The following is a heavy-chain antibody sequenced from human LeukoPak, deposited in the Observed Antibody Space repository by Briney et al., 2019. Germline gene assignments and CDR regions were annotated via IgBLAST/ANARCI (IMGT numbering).Heavy chain of an antibody. V-gene: IGHV3-23*01. CDR3: ARGGGDFDS. CDR2: LSDSGGNT. D-gene: IGHD2-15*01. CDR1: GFTFSSYP. Sequence: GSLRLSCAASGFTFSSYPINWVRQAPGRGLERVSGLSDSGGNTYYADSAKGRFTISRDNPKNTLYLQMNSLRVEDTALYYCARGGGDFDSWGQGTLVTVSS. J-gene: IGHJ4*02.